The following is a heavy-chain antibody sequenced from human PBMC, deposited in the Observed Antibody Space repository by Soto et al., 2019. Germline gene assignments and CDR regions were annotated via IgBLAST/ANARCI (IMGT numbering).Heavy chain of an antibody. CDR2: IYHSGST. Sequence: QVQLQESGPGRVKPSGTLSLTCAVSGGSISSGNWWSWVRQPPAKGLEWIGEIYHSGSTNYNPSLKSRVTISVDKSKNQFSLNLSSVTAADTAVYYCARDRPYYYGSGSNNWFDPWGQGTLVTVSS. CDR1: GGSISSGNW. V-gene: IGHV4-4*02. D-gene: IGHD3-10*01. J-gene: IGHJ5*02. CDR3: ARDRPYYYGSGSNNWFDP.